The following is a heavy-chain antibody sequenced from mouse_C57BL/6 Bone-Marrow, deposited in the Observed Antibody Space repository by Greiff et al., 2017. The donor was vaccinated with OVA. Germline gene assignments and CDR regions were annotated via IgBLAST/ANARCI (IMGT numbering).Heavy chain of an antibody. CDR1: GYAFSSSW. D-gene: IGHD4-1*01. CDR2: IYPGDGDT. V-gene: IGHV1-82*01. Sequence: VQRVESGPELVKPGASVKISCKASGYAFSSSWMNWVKQRPGKGLEWIGRIYPGDGDTNYNGKFKGKATLTADKSSSTAYMQLSSLTSEDAAVYFCARCPLGWGDYWGQGTTLTVSS. J-gene: IGHJ2*01. CDR3: ARCPLGWGDY.